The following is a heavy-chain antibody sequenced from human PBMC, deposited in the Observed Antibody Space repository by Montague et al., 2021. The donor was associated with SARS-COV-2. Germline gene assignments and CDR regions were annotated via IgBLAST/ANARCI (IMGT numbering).Heavy chain of an antibody. J-gene: IGHJ5*01. Sequence: SETLSLTCAVYGGSFSGYYWTWIRQSPGKGLEWIGYINHTENSKYSPSLMGRLIISVDSSKSQFSLKLASMTAADTAMYFCARVTDGEVVNTLNWFDYWGKGILVAVSS. V-gene: IGHV4-34*01. D-gene: IGHD5-24*01. CDR1: GGSFSGYY. CDR2: INHTENS. CDR3: ARVTDGEVVNTLNWFDY.